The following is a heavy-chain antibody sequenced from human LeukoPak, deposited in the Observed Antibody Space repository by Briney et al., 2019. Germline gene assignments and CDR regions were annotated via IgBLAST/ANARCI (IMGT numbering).Heavy chain of an antibody. CDR2: ISSSSYI. CDR3: ARVLVKFLEWFPTQWRAFDI. Sequence: GGSLRLSCAASGFTFSSYSMNWVGQARGKGLEWVSSISSSSYIYYADSVKGRFTISRDNAKNSLYLQMNSLRAEDTAVYYCARVLVKFLEWFPTQWRAFDIWGQGTMLTVSS. V-gene: IGHV3-21*01. D-gene: IGHD3-3*01. CDR1: GFTFSSYS. J-gene: IGHJ3*02.